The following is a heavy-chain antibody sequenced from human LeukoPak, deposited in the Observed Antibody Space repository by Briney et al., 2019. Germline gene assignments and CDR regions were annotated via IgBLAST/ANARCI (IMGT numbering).Heavy chain of an antibody. CDR2: INPSGGST. J-gene: IGHJ4*02. Sequence: ASVKVSCKASGYTFTSYYMHWVRQAPGQGLEWMGIINPSGGSTSYAQKFQGRVTMTRDMSTSTVYMELSSLRSEDTAVYYCARARNDYDFWSGYSPANYFDYWGQGTLVTVSS. CDR1: GYTFTSYY. CDR3: ARARNDYDFWSGYSPANYFDY. V-gene: IGHV1-46*01. D-gene: IGHD3-3*01.